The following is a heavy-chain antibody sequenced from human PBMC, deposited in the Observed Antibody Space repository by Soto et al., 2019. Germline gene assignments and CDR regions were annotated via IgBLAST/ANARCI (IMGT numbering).Heavy chain of an antibody. CDR1: GGTFSSYT. Sequence: SVKVSCKASGGTFSSYTISWVRQAPGQGREWMGRIIPILGIANYAQKFQGRVTITADKSTSTAYMELSSLRSEDTAVYYCARAAEYSSSWYDPYYYMDVWGKGTTVTVSS. V-gene: IGHV1-69*02. CDR3: ARAAEYSSSWYDPYYYMDV. CDR2: IIPILGIA. J-gene: IGHJ6*03. D-gene: IGHD6-13*01.